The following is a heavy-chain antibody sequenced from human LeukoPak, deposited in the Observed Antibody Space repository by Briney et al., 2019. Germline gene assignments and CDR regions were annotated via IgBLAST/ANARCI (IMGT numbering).Heavy chain of an antibody. V-gene: IGHV3-74*01. J-gene: IGHJ4*02. CDR3: ARVFPYYDFWSGPPDY. CDR2: INSDGSST. Sequence: GGSLRLSCAASGFTFSSYWMHWVRQAPGKGLVWVSRINSDGSSTSYADSVKGRFTISRDNAKNTLYLQMNSLRAEDTAVYYCARVFPYYDFWSGPPDYWGQGTLVTVSS. D-gene: IGHD3-3*01. CDR1: GFTFSSYW.